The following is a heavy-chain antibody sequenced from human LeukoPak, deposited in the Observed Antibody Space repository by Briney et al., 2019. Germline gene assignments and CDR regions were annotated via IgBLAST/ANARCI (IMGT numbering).Heavy chain of an antibody. J-gene: IGHJ4*02. V-gene: IGHV1-46*01. CDR2: INPSGGST. Sequence: ASEKVSCKASGYTFTSYYMHWVRQAPGQGLEWMGIINPSGGSTSYAQKFQGRVTMTRDTSTSTVYMELSSLRSEDTAVYYCARDIGDIVVVPAATFDYWGQGTLVTVSS. CDR1: GYTFTSYY. CDR3: ARDIGDIVVVPAATFDY. D-gene: IGHD2-2*01.